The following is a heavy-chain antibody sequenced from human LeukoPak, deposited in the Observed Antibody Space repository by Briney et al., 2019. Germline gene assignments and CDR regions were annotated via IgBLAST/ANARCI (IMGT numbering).Heavy chain of an antibody. Sequence: GESLKISCKASGYSFTNYWIGWVRQMPGKGLEWMGIIYPGDSDTKYSPSFQGQVTISADKSISTAYLQWSSLKASDTSMYYCAIRGVVLVHAFDVWGQGTMVTVSS. V-gene: IGHV5-51*01. D-gene: IGHD2-8*02. CDR2: IYPGDSDT. CDR3: AIRGVVLVHAFDV. CDR1: GYSFTNYW. J-gene: IGHJ3*01.